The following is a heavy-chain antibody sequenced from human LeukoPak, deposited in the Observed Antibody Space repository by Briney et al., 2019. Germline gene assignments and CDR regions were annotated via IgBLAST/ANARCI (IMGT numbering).Heavy chain of an antibody. CDR2: IYYSGST. V-gene: IGHV4-59*11. J-gene: IGHJ4*02. Sequence: PSETLSLTCTVSGGSISSHYWSWIRQPPGKGLEWIGYIYYSGSTNYNPSLRSRVTISVDTSKNQFSLKLSSVTAADTAVYYCARGPGSGWEYYFDHRGQGTLVTVSS. CDR3: ARGPGSGWEYYFDH. D-gene: IGHD6-19*01. CDR1: GGSISSHY.